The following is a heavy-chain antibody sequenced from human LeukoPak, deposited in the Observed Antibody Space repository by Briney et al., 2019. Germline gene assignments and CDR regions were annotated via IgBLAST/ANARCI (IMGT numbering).Heavy chain of an antibody. Sequence: ASVKVSCKASGYTFTSYDINWVRQATGQGLEWMGWMNPNSGNTGYAQKFQGRVTITRNTSISTAYMELSSLRSEDTAVYYCASGFGSGSYPRAFDIWGQGTMVTVSS. J-gene: IGHJ3*02. V-gene: IGHV1-8*03. D-gene: IGHD1-26*01. CDR1: GYTFTSYD. CDR2: MNPNSGNT. CDR3: ASGFGSGSYPRAFDI.